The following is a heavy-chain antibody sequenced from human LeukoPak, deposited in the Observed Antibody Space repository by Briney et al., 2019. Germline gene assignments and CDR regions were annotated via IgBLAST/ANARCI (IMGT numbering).Heavy chain of an antibody. J-gene: IGHJ4*02. CDR3: AKDRVQLWFWDFDY. Sequence: GGSLRLSCAASGFTFSSYAMSWVRQAPGKGLEWVSAISGSGGSTYYADSVKGRFTISRDNSKNTLYLQMNSLRGEDTAVYYCAKDRVQLWFWDFDYWGQGTLVTVSS. V-gene: IGHV3-23*01. CDR1: GFTFSSYA. D-gene: IGHD5-18*01. CDR2: ISGSGGST.